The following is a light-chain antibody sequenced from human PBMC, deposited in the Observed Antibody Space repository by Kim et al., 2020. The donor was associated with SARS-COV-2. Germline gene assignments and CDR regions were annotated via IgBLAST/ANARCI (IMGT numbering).Light chain of an antibody. CDR2: DAS. CDR1: EDINTF. V-gene: IGKV1-33*01. Sequence: SASVGDRVTITCQASEDINTFLTWYQQRPGKAPKILIYDASFLGTGVPSRFSGRGSGTHFSLTINGLQPEDSATYYCQQFDVVPYTFGLGSKLEI. J-gene: IGKJ2*01. CDR3: QQFDVVPYT.